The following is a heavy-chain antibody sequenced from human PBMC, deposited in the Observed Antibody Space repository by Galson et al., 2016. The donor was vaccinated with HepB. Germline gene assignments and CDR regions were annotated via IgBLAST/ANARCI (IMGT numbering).Heavy chain of an antibody. V-gene: IGHV3-23*01. J-gene: IGHJ5*02. Sequence: SLRLSCAASGFTFSSYAMSWVRQAPGKGLEWVSTISGSGATTYVADSVKGRFTMSRDNSKNTLYLQMNSLRVEDMAIYYCAKGGQWLVRGPGWFDPWGQGTLVSVSS. CDR3: AKGGQWLVRGPGWFDP. CDR1: GFTFSSYA. CDR2: ISGSGATT. D-gene: IGHD6-19*01.